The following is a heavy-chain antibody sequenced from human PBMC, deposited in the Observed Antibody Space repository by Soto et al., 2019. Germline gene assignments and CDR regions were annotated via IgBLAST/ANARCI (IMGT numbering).Heavy chain of an antibody. CDR2: ISGSGGST. CDR1: GFTFSSYA. J-gene: IGHJ5*02. CDR3: AKDIEAEPTGWFDP. Sequence: SGGSLRLSCAASGFTFSSYAMSWVRQAPGKGLEWVSAISGSGGSTYYADSVKGRFTISRDNSKNTLYLQMNSLRAEDTAVYYCAKDIEAEPTGWFDPWGQGTLVTVSS. V-gene: IGHV3-23*01. D-gene: IGHD6-13*01.